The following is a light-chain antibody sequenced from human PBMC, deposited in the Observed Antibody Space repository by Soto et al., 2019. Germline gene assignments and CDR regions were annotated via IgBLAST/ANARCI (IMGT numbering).Light chain of an antibody. CDR1: SSDVGDYNY. CDR3: SSYTSSSTLVV. CDR2: EVS. Sequence: QSALTQPASVSGSPGQSITIPCTGTSSDVGDYNYVSWYQQHPGKAPKLMISEVSDRSSGVSNRFSASKSGNTASLTISGLQAQDEADYYCSSYTSSSTLVVFGGGTKVTVL. J-gene: IGLJ2*01. V-gene: IGLV2-14*01.